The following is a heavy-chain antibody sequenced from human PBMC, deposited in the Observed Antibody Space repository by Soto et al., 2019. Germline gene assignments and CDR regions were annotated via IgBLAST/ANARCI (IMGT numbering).Heavy chain of an antibody. CDR3: ARGGDNSPWYYSL. J-gene: IGHJ4*02. CDR1: GGSINNNY. Sequence: SETLSLTCTVSGGSINNNYWSWIRQPPGRGLEWIGYIFSNGRTNYNPSLESRVTISVDTSKNQLSLKLRSVTAADTVVYYCARGGDNSPWYYSLWGQGTLVTVSS. D-gene: IGHD3-10*01. CDR2: IFSNGRT. V-gene: IGHV4-59*01.